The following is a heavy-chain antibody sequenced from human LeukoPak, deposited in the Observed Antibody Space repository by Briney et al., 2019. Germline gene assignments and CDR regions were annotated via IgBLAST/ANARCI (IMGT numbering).Heavy chain of an antibody. CDR3: ARGEDYYDSSGYYPNWFDP. CDR2: IYYSGST. D-gene: IGHD3-22*01. CDR1: GGSISSYY. J-gene: IGHJ5*02. Sequence: PSETLSLTCTVSGGSISSYYWSWIRQPPGKGLEWIGYIYYSGSTNYNPSLESRVTISVDTSKNQFSLKLSSVTAADTAVYYCARGEDYYDSSGYYPNWFDPWGQGTLVTVSS. V-gene: IGHV4-59*01.